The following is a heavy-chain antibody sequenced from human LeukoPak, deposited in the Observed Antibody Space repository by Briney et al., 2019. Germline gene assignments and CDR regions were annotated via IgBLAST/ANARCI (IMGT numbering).Heavy chain of an antibody. D-gene: IGHD3-16*01. CDR2: LSWWGHST. CDR3: ATGEYYFDF. Sequence: GGPLSLLCALSGFLRSILDMRGLRHARGKAREGVSALSWWGHSTYYADSVKGRITISRDNSKNTVDHQMNTRRAEDTALYYCATGEYYFDFWGQGTLVTVSS. J-gene: IGHJ4*02. V-gene: IGHV3-23*01. CDR1: GFLRSILD.